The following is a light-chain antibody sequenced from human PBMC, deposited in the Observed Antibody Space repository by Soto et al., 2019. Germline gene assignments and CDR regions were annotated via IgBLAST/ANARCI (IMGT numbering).Light chain of an antibody. Sequence: EIVMTQSPATLSVSPGERATLSCTASQSVTTNLALYQQNPGQAPRLLAYGASTRATGIPARFSGSGSGTKFTLTISSLQSEDFALYYCQQYNNWPPWTFGQGTKVEIK. V-gene: IGKV3-15*01. CDR3: QQYNNWPPWT. J-gene: IGKJ1*01. CDR2: GAS. CDR1: QSVTTN.